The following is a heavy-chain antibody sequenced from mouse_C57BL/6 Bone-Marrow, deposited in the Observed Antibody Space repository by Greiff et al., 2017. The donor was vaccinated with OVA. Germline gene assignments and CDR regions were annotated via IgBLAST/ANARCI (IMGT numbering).Heavy chain of an antibody. Sequence: QVQLQQSGAELVRPGTSVKVSCKASGYAFTNYLIEWVKQRPGQGLEWIGVINPGSGGTNYNEKFKGKATLTADKSSSTAYMQLSSLTSEDSAVCFCARSKDFFDYWGQGTTLTVSS. CDR1: GYAFTNYL. CDR3: ARSKDFFDY. J-gene: IGHJ2*01. V-gene: IGHV1-54*01. CDR2: INPGSGGT.